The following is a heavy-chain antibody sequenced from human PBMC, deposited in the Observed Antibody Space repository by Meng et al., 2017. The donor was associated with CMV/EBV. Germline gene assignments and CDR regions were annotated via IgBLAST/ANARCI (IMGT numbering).Heavy chain of an antibody. J-gene: IGHJ5*02. CDR1: GFTFSSYW. CDR2: INSDGSST. Sequence: GESLKISCAASGFTFSSYWMHWVRQAPGKGLVWVSRINSDGSSTSCADSVKGRFTISRDNAKNTLYLQMNSLRAEDTAVYYCARAHDFWSGYYSWGQGTPVTVSS. CDR3: ARAHDFWSGYYS. D-gene: IGHD3-3*01. V-gene: IGHV3-74*01.